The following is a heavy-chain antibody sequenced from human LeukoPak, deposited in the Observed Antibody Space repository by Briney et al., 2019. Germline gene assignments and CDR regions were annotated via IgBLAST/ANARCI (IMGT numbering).Heavy chain of an antibody. CDR1: GFTFTSYA. V-gene: IGHV3-33*01. D-gene: IGHD4-17*01. J-gene: IGHJ5*02. CDR2: IWHDGGDE. CDR3: ARDIENHGDNNNP. Sequence: PGGSLRLSCAASGFTFTSYAMHWVRQAPGKGLEWVAVIWHDGGDEYYVDSVKGRFTISRDNSKNTLYLQMNSLRAEDTAVYYCARDIENHGDNNNPWGQGTLVTVSS.